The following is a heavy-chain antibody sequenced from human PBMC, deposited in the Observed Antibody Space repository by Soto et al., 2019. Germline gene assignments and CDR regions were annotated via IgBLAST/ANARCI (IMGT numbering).Heavy chain of an antibody. D-gene: IGHD6-13*01. CDR1: GGTFSSYA. J-gene: IGHJ4*02. CDR3: ARGYIAAPGNDYFDY. V-gene: IGHV1-69*13. Sequence: SVKVSCKDSGGTFSSYASSWVRQAPGQGLEWMGGIIPIFGTANYAQKFQGRVTITADESTSTAYMELSSLRSEDTAVYYCARGYIAAPGNDYFDYWGQGTLVTVSS. CDR2: IIPIFGTA.